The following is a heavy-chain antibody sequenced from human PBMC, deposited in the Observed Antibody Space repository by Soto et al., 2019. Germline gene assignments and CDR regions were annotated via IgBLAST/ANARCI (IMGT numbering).Heavy chain of an antibody. J-gene: IGHJ3*02. CDR2: ISGSGGST. Sequence: GGSLILSCTASGFTFSSYAMSWVRQAPGKGLEWVSAISGSGGSTYYADSVKGRFTISRDNSKNTLYLQMNRLRAEDTAVYYWAKVDSGYASDAFERWGQGTMVRVSS. CDR3: AKVDSGYASDAFER. CDR1: GFTFSSYA. V-gene: IGHV3-23*01. D-gene: IGHD5-12*01.